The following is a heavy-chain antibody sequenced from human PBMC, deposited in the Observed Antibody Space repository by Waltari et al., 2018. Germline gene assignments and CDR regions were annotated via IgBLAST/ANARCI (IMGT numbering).Heavy chain of an antibody. D-gene: IGHD3-3*01. J-gene: IGHJ4*02. V-gene: IGHV4-38-2*01. CDR2: IYHSGST. CDR3: ARLTYYDFWSEMNYFDY. Sequence: QVQLQESGPGLVKPSETLSLTCAVSGYSISSGYYWGWIRQPPGKGLEWIGSIYHSGSTYYNPSLKSRVTISVDTSKNQCSLKLSSVTAADTAVYYCARLTYYDFWSEMNYFDYWGQGTLVTVSS. CDR1: GYSISSGYY.